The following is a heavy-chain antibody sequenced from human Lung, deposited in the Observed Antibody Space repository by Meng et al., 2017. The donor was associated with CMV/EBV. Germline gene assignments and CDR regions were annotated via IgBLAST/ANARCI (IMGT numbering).Heavy chain of an antibody. D-gene: IGHD3-3*01. J-gene: IGHJ6*02. Sequence: SXKISXAASGFTFDDYTMYWVRQTPGKGLEWVSAISWNSAIRDYAGSVKGRFIISRDNAKKTLYLQMNTLRIEDTALYYCARAQKSALMTVMGVWGQGXTVTVSS. CDR2: ISWNSAIR. CDR3: ARAQKSALMTVMGV. CDR1: GFTFDDYT. V-gene: IGHV3-9*01.